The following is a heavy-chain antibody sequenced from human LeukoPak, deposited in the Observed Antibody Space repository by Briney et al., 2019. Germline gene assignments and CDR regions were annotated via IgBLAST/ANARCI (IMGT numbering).Heavy chain of an antibody. Sequence: GASVKVSCKASGGTFSSYAISWVRQAPGQGLEWMGWINTNTGNPTYAQGFTGRFVFSLDTSVSTAYLQISNLKAEDTAVYYCARALVDSALKDYDFWSGPIGYYYYGMDVWGQGTTVTVSS. D-gene: IGHD3-3*01. CDR3: ARALVDSALKDYDFWSGPIGYYYYGMDV. CDR2: INTNTGNP. CDR1: GGTFSSYA. V-gene: IGHV7-4-1*02. J-gene: IGHJ6*02.